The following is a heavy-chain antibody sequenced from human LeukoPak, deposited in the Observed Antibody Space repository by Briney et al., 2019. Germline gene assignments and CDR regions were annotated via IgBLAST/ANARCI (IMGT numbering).Heavy chain of an antibody. D-gene: IGHD1-7*01. CDR2: INPNSGGT. V-gene: IGHV1-2*02. CDR3: AGVGITGTGVLDP. CDR1: GYTFTGYY. Sequence: ASVKVSCKASGYTFTGYYMHWARQAPGQGLEWMGWINPNSGGTNYAQKFQGRVTMTRDTSISTAYMELSRLRSDDTAVYYCAGVGITGTGVLDPWGQGTLVTVSS. J-gene: IGHJ5*02.